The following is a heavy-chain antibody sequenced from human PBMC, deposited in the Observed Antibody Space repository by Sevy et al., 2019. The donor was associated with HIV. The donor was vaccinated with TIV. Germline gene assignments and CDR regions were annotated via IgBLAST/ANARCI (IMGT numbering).Heavy chain of an antibody. V-gene: IGHV3-53*01. J-gene: IGHJ4*02. D-gene: IGHD4-4*01. CDR1: GLTVSDNY. CDR2: IYRGDNI. CDR3: ARGLGGYSKAYYFDL. Sequence: GGSLRLSCATSGLTVSDNYMNWVRQAPGKGLEWVSVIYRGDNIYYADFVKGGFTLSRGTDKNMVYLQMNSLGVEDTAIYYCARGLGGYSKAYYFDLWGQGTLVTVSS.